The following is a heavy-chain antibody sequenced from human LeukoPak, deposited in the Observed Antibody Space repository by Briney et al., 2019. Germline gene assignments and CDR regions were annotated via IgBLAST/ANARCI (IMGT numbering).Heavy chain of an antibody. CDR1: GFTFSSYA. CDR3: AKDKLGYCSGGSCYPYFDY. CDR2: ISGSGGST. D-gene: IGHD2-15*01. J-gene: IGHJ4*02. Sequence: SGGSLRLSCAASGFTFSSYAMSWVRQAPGKGLEWVSAISGSGGSTYYADSVKGRFTISRDNSKNTLYLQMNSLRAEDTAVYYCAKDKLGYCSGGSCYPYFDYWGQGTLVTVSS. V-gene: IGHV3-23*01.